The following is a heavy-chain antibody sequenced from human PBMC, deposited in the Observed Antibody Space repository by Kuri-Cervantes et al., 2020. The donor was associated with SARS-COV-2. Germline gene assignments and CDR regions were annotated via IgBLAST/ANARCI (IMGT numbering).Heavy chain of an antibody. CDR2: IYYSGST. J-gene: IGHJ4*02. Sequence: LRLSCTVSGGSISSGDYYWSWIRQPPGKGLEWIGYIYYSGSTYYNPSLKSRVTISVGTSKNQFSLKLSSVTAADTAMYYCARRESSRAFDYWGQGTLVTVSS. CDR1: GGSISSGDYY. CDR3: ARRESSRAFDY. D-gene: IGHD6-6*01. V-gene: IGHV4-30-4*08.